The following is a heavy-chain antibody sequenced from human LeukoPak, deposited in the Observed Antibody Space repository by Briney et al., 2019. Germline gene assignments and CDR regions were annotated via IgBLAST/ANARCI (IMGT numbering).Heavy chain of an antibody. CDR1: GGSFSGYY. CDR2: INHSGST. V-gene: IGHV4-34*01. CDR3: ARSMVRGVIIHFDY. Sequence: SETLSLTCAVYGGSFSGYYWSWIRQPPGKGLEWIGEINHSGSTNYNPSLKSRVTISVDTSKNQFSLKLSSVTAADMAVYYCARSMVRGVIIHFDYWGQGTLVTVSS. J-gene: IGHJ4*02. D-gene: IGHD3-10*01.